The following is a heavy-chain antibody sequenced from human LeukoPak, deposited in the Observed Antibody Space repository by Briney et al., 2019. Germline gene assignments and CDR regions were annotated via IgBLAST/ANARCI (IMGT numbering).Heavy chain of an antibody. CDR1: GGSISSYY. Sequence: SETLSLTCTVSGGSISSYYWSWIRQPPGKGLEWIGYIYYSGSTNYNPSLKSRVTISVDTSKNQFSLKLSSVTAADTAVYYCASGGIYSYIWFDPWGQGTLVTVSS. CDR3: ASGGIYSYIWFDP. D-gene: IGHD5-18*01. V-gene: IGHV4-59*01. J-gene: IGHJ5*02. CDR2: IYYSGST.